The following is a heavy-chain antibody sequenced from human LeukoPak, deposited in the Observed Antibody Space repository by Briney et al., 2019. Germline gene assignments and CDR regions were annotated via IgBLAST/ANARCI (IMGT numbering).Heavy chain of an antibody. V-gene: IGHV1-2*02. CDR2: INPNSGGT. CDR1: AYTFTGYY. D-gene: IGHD3-22*01. CDR3: AKDYYDSSGTYDY. Sequence: ASVKVSCKASAYTFTGYYLHLVRQAPGQGLEWMGWINPNSGGTNCAQKFQGRVTMTRDTSISTVYMELSRLRSDDTAVYYCAKDYYDSSGTYDYWGQGTLVTVSS. J-gene: IGHJ4*02.